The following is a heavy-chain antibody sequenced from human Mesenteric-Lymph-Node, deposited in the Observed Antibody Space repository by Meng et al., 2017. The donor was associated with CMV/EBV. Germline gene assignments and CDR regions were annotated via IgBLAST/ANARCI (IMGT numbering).Heavy chain of an antibody. CDR2: INPNSGGT. Sequence: ASVKVSCKASGYTFIDNYLHWVRQAPGQGLEWMGWINPNSGGTNYAQKFQGRVTMTRDTSISTAYMELSRLRSDDTAVYYCARASIVATTELDYWGQGTLVTVSS. J-gene: IGHJ4*02. CDR1: GYTFIDNY. D-gene: IGHD5-12*01. CDR3: ARASIVATTELDY. V-gene: IGHV1-2*02.